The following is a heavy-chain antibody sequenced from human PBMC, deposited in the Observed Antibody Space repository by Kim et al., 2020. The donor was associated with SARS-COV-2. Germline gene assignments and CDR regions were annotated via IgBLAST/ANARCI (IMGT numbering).Heavy chain of an antibody. D-gene: IGHD6-19*01. CDR2: T. V-gene: IGHV4-39*06. Sequence: TYYNPSLKSRVTISVDTSKNQFALKLSSVTAADTAVYYCARATSGWYFDYWGQGTLVTVSS. J-gene: IGHJ4*02. CDR3: ARATSGWYFDY.